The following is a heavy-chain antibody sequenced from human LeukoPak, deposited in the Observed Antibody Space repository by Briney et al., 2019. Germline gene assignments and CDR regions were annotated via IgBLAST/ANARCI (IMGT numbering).Heavy chain of an antibody. CDR3: ATSLDFWSGYHLFDY. D-gene: IGHD3-3*01. J-gene: IGHJ4*02. CDR2: FDPEDGET. V-gene: IGHV1-24*01. CDR1: GYTLTELS. Sequence: ASVKVSCKVSGYTLTELSMHWVRQAPGKGLEWMGGFDPEDGETIYAQKFQGRVTMTEDTSTGTAYMELSSLRSEDTAVYYCATSLDFWSGYHLFDYWGQGTLVTVSS.